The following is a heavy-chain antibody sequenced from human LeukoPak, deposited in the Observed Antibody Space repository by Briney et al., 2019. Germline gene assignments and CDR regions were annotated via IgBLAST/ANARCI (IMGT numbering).Heavy chain of an antibody. D-gene: IGHD2-15*01. CDR1: GGSISSYY. J-gene: IGHJ3*02. CDR2: IYYSGST. CDR3: ARHLVLSPWWRTGDAFDI. V-gene: IGHV4-59*08. Sequence: SETLSLTCTVSGGSISSYYWSWIRQPPGKGLEWIGYIYYSGSTNYNPSLKSRVTISVDTSKNQLSLKLSSVTAADTAVYYCARHLVLSPWWRTGDAFDIWGQGTMVTVSS.